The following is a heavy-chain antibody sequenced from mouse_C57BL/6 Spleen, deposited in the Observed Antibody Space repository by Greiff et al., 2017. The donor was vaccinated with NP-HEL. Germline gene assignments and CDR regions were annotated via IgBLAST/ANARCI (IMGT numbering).Heavy chain of an antibody. CDR3: ARRLREAMDY. Sequence: QVQLKESGAELVKPGASVKLSCKASGYTFTSYWMHWVKQRPGQGLEWIGMIHPNSGSTNYNEKFKSKATLTVDKSSSTAYMQLSSLTSEDSAVYSCARRLREAMDYWGQGTSVTVSS. CDR2: IHPNSGST. V-gene: IGHV1-64*01. CDR1: GYTFTSYW. J-gene: IGHJ4*01. D-gene: IGHD2-4*01.